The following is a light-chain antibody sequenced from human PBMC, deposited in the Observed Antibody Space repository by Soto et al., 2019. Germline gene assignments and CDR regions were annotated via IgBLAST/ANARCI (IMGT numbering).Light chain of an antibody. CDR1: QDISNR. CDR2: SAS. CDR3: QQHAAYPRD. Sequence: SQDISNRLGWFQQRPGKAPKRLISSASTLETGVPSRFSGTGSGTEFTLTISSLQPEDFATYYCQQHAAYPRDFGQGTK. J-gene: IGKJ1*01. V-gene: IGKV1-17*03.